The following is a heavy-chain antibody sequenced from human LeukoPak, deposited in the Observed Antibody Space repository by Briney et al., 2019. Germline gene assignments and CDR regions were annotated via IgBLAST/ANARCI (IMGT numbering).Heavy chain of an antibody. CDR3: ARHLGGDRTSGYYNY. J-gene: IGHJ4*02. V-gene: IGHV5-51*01. Sequence: GESLKISCKGSGYSFTYYFIAWVRQMPGKGLEWMGIIYPGDSDTKYSPSFQGQVTISVDKSINTAYLQWSSLEASDTVMYYCARHLGGDRTSGYYNYWGQGTLVTVSS. CDR1: GYSFTYYF. CDR2: IYPGDSDT. D-gene: IGHD3-22*01.